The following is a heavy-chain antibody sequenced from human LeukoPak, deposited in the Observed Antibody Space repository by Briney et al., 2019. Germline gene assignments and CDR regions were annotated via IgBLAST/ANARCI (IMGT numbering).Heavy chain of an antibody. CDR1: GFSISSGYQ. Sequence: SETLSLTCSVSGFSISSGYQWGWVRQSPGKGLEWIGTIHHSGNTDYNPSLESRVTMSVDTSKNEFSLKLNFVTAADTAVYYCARDTSSRWYLFDYWGQGTLVTVSS. CDR2: IHHSGNT. J-gene: IGHJ4*02. D-gene: IGHD2-15*01. V-gene: IGHV4-38-2*02. CDR3: ARDTSSRWYLFDY.